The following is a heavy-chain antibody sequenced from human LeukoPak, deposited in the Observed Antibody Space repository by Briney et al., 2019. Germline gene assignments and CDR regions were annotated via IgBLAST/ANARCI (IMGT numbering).Heavy chain of an antibody. J-gene: IGHJ4*02. Sequence: PGRSLRLSCAASGFTFSSYGMHWVRQAPGKGLEWVAVIWYDGSNKYYADSVKGRFTISGDNSKNTLYLQMDSLRAEDTAVYYCAREHSIVGATPGDYWGQGTLVTVSS. V-gene: IGHV3-33*01. CDR1: GFTFSSYG. CDR3: AREHSIVGATPGDY. CDR2: IWYDGSNK. D-gene: IGHD1-26*01.